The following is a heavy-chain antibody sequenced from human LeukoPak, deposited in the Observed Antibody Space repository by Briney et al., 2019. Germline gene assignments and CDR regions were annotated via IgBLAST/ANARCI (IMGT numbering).Heavy chain of an antibody. CDR3: ARGGHLERTLDAFDI. Sequence: EASVKVSCKASGYTFTGYYMHWVRQAPGQGLEWMGIINPSGGSTSYAQKFQGRVTMTRDTSTSTVYMELSSLRSEDTAVYYCARGGHLERTLDAFDIWGQGTMVTVSS. CDR2: INPSGGST. CDR1: GYTFTGYY. V-gene: IGHV1-46*01. D-gene: IGHD1-1*01. J-gene: IGHJ3*02.